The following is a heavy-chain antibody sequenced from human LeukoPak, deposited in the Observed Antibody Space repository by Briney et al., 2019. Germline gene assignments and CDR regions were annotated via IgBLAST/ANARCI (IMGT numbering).Heavy chain of an antibody. CDR2: ISYDGSNK. CDR3: AKDRGGSYGSGSYYDY. CDR1: GFTFSSYA. J-gene: IGHJ4*02. D-gene: IGHD3-10*01. V-gene: IGHV3-30*04. Sequence: TGGSLRLSCAASGFTFSSYAMHWVRQAPGKGLEWVAVISYDGSNKYYADSVKGRFTVSRDNSKNTLYLQMNSLRAEDTAVYYCAKDRGGSYGSGSYYDYWGQGTLVTVSS.